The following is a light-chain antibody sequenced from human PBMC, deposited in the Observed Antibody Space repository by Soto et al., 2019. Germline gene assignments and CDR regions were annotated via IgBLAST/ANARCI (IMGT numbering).Light chain of an antibody. CDR1: RSNIGAGYD. J-gene: IGLJ1*01. CDR3: QSYDSSLSGFYV. V-gene: IGLV1-40*01. CDR2: GNS. Sequence: QSVLTQPPSVSGAPGQRVTISCTGSRSNIGAGYDVHWYQQLPGTAPKLLIYGNSNRPSGVPDRFSGSKSGTSASLAITGFQAEDEADYYCQSYDSSLSGFYVFGTGTKVTVL.